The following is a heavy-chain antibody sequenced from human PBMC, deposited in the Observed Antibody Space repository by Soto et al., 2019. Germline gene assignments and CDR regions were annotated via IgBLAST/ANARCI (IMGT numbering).Heavy chain of an antibody. CDR1: GVFISSGNW. V-gene: IGHV4-4*02. CDR2: IFHDGTA. J-gene: IGHJ4*02. Sequence: SETLSLTCAVSGVFISSGNWWTWVRQSPQRGLEYIGEIFHDGTANYYPSFERRVAISVDTSKNQFSLKLTSVTAADTAIYFCARLVYDTRLNYMYFDFWGQGTLVT. CDR3: ARLVYDTRLNYMYFDF. D-gene: IGHD3-10*01.